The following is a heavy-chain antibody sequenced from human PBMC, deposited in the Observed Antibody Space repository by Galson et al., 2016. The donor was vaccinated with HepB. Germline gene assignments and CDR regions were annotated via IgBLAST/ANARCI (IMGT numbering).Heavy chain of an antibody. CDR3: ATGNGHNGGPLDY. CDR1: GYTYTSYY. CDR2: VHPSGDTT. J-gene: IGHJ4*02. Sequence: SVKVSCKASGYTYTSYYMHWARQAPGRGLEWMGLVHPSGDTTIYARNFQGRVTMTRDTSASSVYIEVSSLKSEDTAVYYCATGNGHNGGPLDYWGQGTLVTVSS. V-gene: IGHV1-46*01. D-gene: IGHD5-24*01.